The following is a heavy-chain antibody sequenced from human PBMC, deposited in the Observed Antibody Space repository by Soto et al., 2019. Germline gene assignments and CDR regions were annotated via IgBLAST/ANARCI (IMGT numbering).Heavy chain of an antibody. CDR2: IYYSGST. D-gene: IGHD6-13*01. CDR3: ARAKKGIAAAENWFDP. V-gene: IGHV4-31*03. Sequence: SETLSLTCTVSGGSISSGGYYWRWIRQHPGKGLEWIGYIYYSGSTYYNPSLKSRVTISVDTSKNQFSLKLSSVTAADTAVYYCARAKKGIAAAENWFDPWGQGTLVTVSS. CDR1: GGSISSGGYY. J-gene: IGHJ5*02.